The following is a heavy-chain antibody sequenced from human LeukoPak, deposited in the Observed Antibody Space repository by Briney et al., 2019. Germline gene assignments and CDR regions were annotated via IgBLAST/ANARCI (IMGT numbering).Heavy chain of an antibody. Sequence: SETLSLTCTVSGGSMSSYFWSWIRQPAGNGLEWIGRIYVGGTTNYNPSLKSRVTISVDTSKNQFSLKLSSVTAADTAVYYCARHSYSSGWYDYWGQGTLVTVSS. CDR2: IYVGGTT. J-gene: IGHJ4*02. V-gene: IGHV4-4*07. CDR3: ARHSYSSGWYDY. D-gene: IGHD6-19*01. CDR1: GGSMSSYF.